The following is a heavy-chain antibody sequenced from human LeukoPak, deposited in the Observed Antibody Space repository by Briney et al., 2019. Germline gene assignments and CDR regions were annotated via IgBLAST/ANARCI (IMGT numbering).Heavy chain of an antibody. J-gene: IGHJ5*02. CDR2: IYHSGST. CDR3: ARVPQDYDFWSGYYHNNWFDP. V-gene: IGHV4-30-2*01. D-gene: IGHD3-3*01. CDR1: GVSISSGGCS. Sequence: SETLSLTCAVSGVSISSGGCSWSWIRQPPGKGLEWIGYIYHSGSTYYNPSLKSRVTISVDKSKNQFSLKLSSVTAADTAVYYCARVPQDYDFWSGYYHNNWFDPWGQGTLVTVSS.